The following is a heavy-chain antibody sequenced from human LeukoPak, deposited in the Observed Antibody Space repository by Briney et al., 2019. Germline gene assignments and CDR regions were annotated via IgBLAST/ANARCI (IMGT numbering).Heavy chain of an antibody. Sequence: GGSLRLSCAASGFTFSSYTMNWVRQAPGKGLEWVSSISTSSNYIYYADSVKGRFTISRDNSKNSLYLQMDSLRADDTAVYYCAREVAGNDYWGQGTLVTVSS. D-gene: IGHD2-15*01. CDR1: GFTFSSYT. CDR2: ISTSSNYI. CDR3: AREVAGNDY. J-gene: IGHJ4*01. V-gene: IGHV3-21*01.